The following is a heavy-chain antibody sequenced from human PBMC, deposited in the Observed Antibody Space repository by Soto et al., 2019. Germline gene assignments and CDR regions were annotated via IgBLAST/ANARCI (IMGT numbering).Heavy chain of an antibody. Sequence: QLQLQESGPGLVKPSETLSLTCTVSGGSISSSSYYWGWIRQPPGKGLEWLGSIYYSGSTYYNPSLKSRVTISVDTSKNQFSLKLSSVTAADTAVYYCASIRTVPHRLWYFDLWGRGTLVTVSS. CDR1: GGSISSSSYY. J-gene: IGHJ2*01. V-gene: IGHV4-39*01. CDR2: IYYSGST. CDR3: ASIRTVPHRLWYFDL. D-gene: IGHD4-17*01.